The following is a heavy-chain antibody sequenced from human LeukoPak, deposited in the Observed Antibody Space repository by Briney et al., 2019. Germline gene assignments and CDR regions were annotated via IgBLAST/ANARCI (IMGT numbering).Heavy chain of an antibody. D-gene: IGHD6-13*01. V-gene: IGHV1-8*01. CDR2: MNPNSGNT. CDR3: ARGGSPSIAAAGTVLQTFDY. CDR1: GYTFTSYD. Sequence: ASVKVSCKASGYTFTSYDINWVRQATGQGLEGMGWMNPNSGNTGYAQKFQGRVTMTRNTSISTAYMELSSLRSEDTAVYYCARGGSPSIAAAGTVLQTFDYWGQGTLVTVSS. J-gene: IGHJ4*02.